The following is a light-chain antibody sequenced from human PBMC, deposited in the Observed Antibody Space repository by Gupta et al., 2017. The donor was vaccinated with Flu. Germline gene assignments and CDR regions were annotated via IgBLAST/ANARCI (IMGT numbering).Light chain of an antibody. J-gene: IGLJ7*01. CDR1: ALAKQY. V-gene: IGLV3-25*02. CDR2: KDT. CDR3: QSVAITGTYVV. Sequence: SYELTQPPSVSVSPGQTARITCSGDALAKQYAFWYKQTPGQAPVLVILKDTERPSGIPERFSGYTSGQTVTLTSSVVQAEDDAHYHCQSVAITGTYVVSGG.